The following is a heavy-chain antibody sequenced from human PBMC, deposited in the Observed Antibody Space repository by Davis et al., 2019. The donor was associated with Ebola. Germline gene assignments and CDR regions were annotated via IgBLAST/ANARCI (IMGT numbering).Heavy chain of an antibody. Sequence: PGGSLRLSCAASGFTFSSYGMHWVRQAPGKGLEWVAVISYDGSNKYYADSVKGRFTISRDNSKNTLYLQMNSLRAEDTAVYYCAKIGGSLAPNFNYWGQGTLVTVSS. CDR2: ISYDGSNK. J-gene: IGHJ4*02. CDR1: GFTFSSYG. V-gene: IGHV3-30*18. CDR3: AKIGGSLAPNFNY. D-gene: IGHD3-10*01.